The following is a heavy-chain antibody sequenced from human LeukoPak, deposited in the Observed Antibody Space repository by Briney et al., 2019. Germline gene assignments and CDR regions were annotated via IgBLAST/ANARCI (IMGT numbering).Heavy chain of an antibody. CDR1: GGSISSYY. D-gene: IGHD2-15*01. J-gene: IGHJ4*02. V-gene: IGHV4-4*07. Sequence: PSETLSLTCTVSGGSISSYYWSWILQPAGKGLEWIGRISSSGGTDYNPSLKSRVTMSVDTSKTQFSLKLSSVTAADTAVYYCAREGRSSTPGYWGQGTLVTVSS. CDR3: AREGRSSTPGY. CDR2: ISSSGGT.